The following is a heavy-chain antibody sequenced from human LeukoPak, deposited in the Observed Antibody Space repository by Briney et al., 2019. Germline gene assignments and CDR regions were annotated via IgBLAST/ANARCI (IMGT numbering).Heavy chain of an antibody. CDR2: IYHSGST. CDR3: ARQVVVPAAISY. J-gene: IGHJ4*02. V-gene: IGHV4-38-2*01. Sequence: SETLSLTCALSGYSISSGYYWGWIRQPPGKGLEWIGSIYHSGSTYYNPSLKSRVTISVDTSKNQFSLKLSSVTAADTAVYYCARQVVVPAAISYWGQGTLVTVSS. CDR1: GYSISSGYY. D-gene: IGHD2-2*01.